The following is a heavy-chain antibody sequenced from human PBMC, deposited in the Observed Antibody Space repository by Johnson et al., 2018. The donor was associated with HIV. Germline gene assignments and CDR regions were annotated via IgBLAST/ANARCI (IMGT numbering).Heavy chain of an antibody. CDR1: GFTFDDYG. CDR2: INWNGGSI. CDR3: ARDSSWGLGTPGAFDI. J-gene: IGHJ3*02. D-gene: IGHD7-27*01. Sequence: VQLVESGGGVVRPGGSLRLSCAASGFTFDDYGMSWVRQAPGKGLEWVSGINWNGGSIGYADSVKGRFTISRDNAKNYLYLQMNSLRAEDTALYYCARDSSWGLGTPGAFDIWGQGTMVTVSS. V-gene: IGHV3-20*04.